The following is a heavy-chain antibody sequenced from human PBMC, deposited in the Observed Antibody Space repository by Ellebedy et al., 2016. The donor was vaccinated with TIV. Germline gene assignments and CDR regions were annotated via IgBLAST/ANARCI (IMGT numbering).Heavy chain of an antibody. V-gene: IGHV1-18*01. Sequence: ASVKVSCKASGYTFTSYDINWVRQATGQGLEWMGWISAYNGNTNYAQKLRGRVTMTTDTSTSTAYMELRSLSSDDTAVYYCARTTYYDYVWGSYRYTPPDYWGQGTLVTVSS. CDR2: ISAYNGNT. J-gene: IGHJ4*02. CDR3: ARTTYYDYVWGSYRYTPPDY. CDR1: GYTFTSYD. D-gene: IGHD3-16*02.